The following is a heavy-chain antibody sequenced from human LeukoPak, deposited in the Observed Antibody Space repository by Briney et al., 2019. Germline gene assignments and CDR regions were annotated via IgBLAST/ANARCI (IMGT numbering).Heavy chain of an antibody. CDR1: GFPFNKNA. Sequence: GGSLRLSCVASGFPFNKNAMHWVRQGPGKGLEWVAYIAHHGNDKYYADSVKGRFTISGDNSKRTLYLQLNSLRLDDTAVYYCAKDGAWSCTDWGQGALVTVSS. CDR3: AKDGAWSCTD. J-gene: IGHJ4*02. D-gene: IGHD2-21*02. V-gene: IGHV3-30*02. CDR2: IAHHGNDK.